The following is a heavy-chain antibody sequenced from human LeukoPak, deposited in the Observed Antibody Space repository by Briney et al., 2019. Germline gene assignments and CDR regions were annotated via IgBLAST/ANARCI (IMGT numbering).Heavy chain of an antibody. CDR1: GFTFSSYS. Sequence: GGSLRLSCAASGFTFSSYSMNWVRQAPGKGLEWVSSISSSSSYISYADSVKGRFTISRDNAKNSLYLQMNSLRAEDTAVYYCARIAVAGTDADYWGQGTLVTVSS. CDR2: ISSSSSYI. V-gene: IGHV3-21*01. J-gene: IGHJ4*02. CDR3: ARIAVAGTDADY. D-gene: IGHD6-19*01.